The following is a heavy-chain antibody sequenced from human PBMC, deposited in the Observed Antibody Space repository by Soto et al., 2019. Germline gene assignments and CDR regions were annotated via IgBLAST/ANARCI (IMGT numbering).Heavy chain of an antibody. V-gene: IGHV3-73*01. J-gene: IGHJ5*02. CDR1: GFTFSGSA. CDR3: TRQPFSWYPNWFDP. Sequence: GGSLRLSCAASGFTFSGSAMHWVRQASGKGLEWVGRIRSKANSYATAYAASVKGRFTISRDDSKNTAYLQMNSLKTEDTAVYYCTRQPFSWYPNWFDPWGQGTLVTVSS. D-gene: IGHD6-13*01. CDR2: IRSKANSYAT.